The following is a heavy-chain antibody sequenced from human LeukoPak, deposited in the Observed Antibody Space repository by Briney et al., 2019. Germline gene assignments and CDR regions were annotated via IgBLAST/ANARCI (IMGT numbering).Heavy chain of an antibody. CDR1: GFTFSRYW. J-gene: IGHJ4*02. CDR3: ALSSGNYAIPFDY. CDR2: TKQDGSEK. D-gene: IGHD1-26*01. Sequence: GSLTLSCAASGFTFSRYWMSWVRQAPGKGLEWVANTKQDGSEKYYLESVKGRFTISRDNAKNSLYLHMNSLRGEDSAVYYCALSSGNYAIPFDYWGQGTLVTVSS. V-gene: IGHV3-7*01.